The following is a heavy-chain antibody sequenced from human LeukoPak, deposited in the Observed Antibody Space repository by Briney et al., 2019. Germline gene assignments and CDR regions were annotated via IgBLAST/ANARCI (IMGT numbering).Heavy chain of an antibody. CDR3: QGSSGWYPVDY. Sequence: QTGGSLRLSCAASGFTFSTYAMHWVRQGPGKGLEWVAVISYDGSNTYYADSVKGRFTISRDNSKNTLYLQMNSLRAEDTAVYYCQGSSGWYPVDYWGQGTLVTVSS. CDR2: ISYDGSNT. V-gene: IGHV3-30-3*01. J-gene: IGHJ4*02. D-gene: IGHD6-19*01. CDR1: GFTFSTYA.